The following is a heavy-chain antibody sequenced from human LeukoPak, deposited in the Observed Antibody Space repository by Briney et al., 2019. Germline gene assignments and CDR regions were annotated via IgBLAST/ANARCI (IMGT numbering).Heavy chain of an antibody. V-gene: IGHV4-61*02. CDR3: ASLPLYYDFWGKPYPAGY. D-gene: IGHD3-3*01. J-gene: IGHJ4*02. CDR2: IYTSGST. Sequence: PSETLSLTCTVSGVSISSGSYYWSWIRQPAGKGLEWIGRIYTSGSTNYNPSLKSRVTISVDTSKNQFSLKLSSVTAADTAVYYCASLPLYYDFWGKPYPAGYWGQGTLVTVSS. CDR1: GVSISSGSYY.